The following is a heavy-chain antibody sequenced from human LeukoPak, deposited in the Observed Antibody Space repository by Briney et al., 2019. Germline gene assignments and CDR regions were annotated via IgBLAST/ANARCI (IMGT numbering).Heavy chain of an antibody. Sequence: GGSLRLSCAASGFTFGDTWMNWVRQVPGQGLEWVANIRQDGSEKFYVASVKGRFTISRDNGKSSLYLQMNSLRAEDTALYYCATSYDMGWLIGYWGQGTLVTVSS. CDR2: IRQDGSEK. CDR3: ATSYDMGWLIGY. V-gene: IGHV3-7*03. CDR1: GFTFGDTW. J-gene: IGHJ4*02. D-gene: IGHD3/OR15-3a*01.